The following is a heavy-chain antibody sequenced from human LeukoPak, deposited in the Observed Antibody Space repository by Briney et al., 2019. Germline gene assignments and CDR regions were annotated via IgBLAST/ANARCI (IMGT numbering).Heavy chain of an antibody. D-gene: IGHD1-26*01. J-gene: IGHJ4*02. CDR3: ARDLSHTYSGSYYYFDY. CDR1: GGSFSGYY. V-gene: IGHV4-34*01. Sequence: PLETLSLTCAVYGGSFSGYYWSWIRQPPGKGPEWIGEINHSGSTNYDPSLKSRVTISVDTSKNQFSLKLSSVTAADTAVYYCARDLSHTYSGSYYYFDYWGQGTLVTVSS. CDR2: INHSGST.